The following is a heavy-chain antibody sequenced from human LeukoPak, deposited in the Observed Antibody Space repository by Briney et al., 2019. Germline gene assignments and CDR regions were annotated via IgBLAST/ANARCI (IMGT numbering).Heavy chain of an antibody. V-gene: IGHV3-23*01. J-gene: IGHJ3*02. CDR1: GFTFSNYA. CDR3: AKDKQGHLPGAFDI. Sequence: PPGGSLRLSCAASGFTFSNYAMTWVRQAPGKGLEWVSGISGNGGNTVYADSVMGRFTISRDNSKNTLYLQMSSLRADDTAVYYCAKDKQGHLPGAFDIWGQGTMVTVSS. D-gene: IGHD1/OR15-1a*01. CDR2: ISGNGGNT.